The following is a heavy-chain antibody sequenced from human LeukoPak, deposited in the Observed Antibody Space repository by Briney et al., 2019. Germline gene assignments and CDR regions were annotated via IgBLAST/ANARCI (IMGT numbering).Heavy chain of an antibody. V-gene: IGHV3-33*01. CDR3: ARAGGGGGYNFYYYYYMDV. Sequence: GGSLRLSCAASGFTFSSYGMHWVRQAPGKGLEWVAVIWYDGSNKYYADSVKGRFTISRDNSKNTLYLQVSSLRAEDTAVYYCARAGGGGGYNFYYYYYMDVWGKGTTVTVSS. D-gene: IGHD5-12*01. CDR1: GFTFSSYG. CDR2: IWYDGSNK. J-gene: IGHJ6*03.